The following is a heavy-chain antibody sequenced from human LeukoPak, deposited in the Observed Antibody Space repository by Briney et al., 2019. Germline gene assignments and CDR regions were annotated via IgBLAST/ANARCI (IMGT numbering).Heavy chain of an antibody. J-gene: IGHJ6*02. CDR1: GFTFSSYA. D-gene: IGHD6-13*01. V-gene: IGHV3-30-3*01. CDR2: ISYDGSNK. CDR3: ARAREQQLGAQAPYYYYGMDV. Sequence: GRSLRLSCAASGFTFSSYAMHWVRQAPGKGLEWVAVISYDGSNKYYADSVKGRFTISRDNSKNTLYLQVNSLRAEDTAVYYCARAREQQLGAQAPYYYYGMDVWGQGTTVTVSS.